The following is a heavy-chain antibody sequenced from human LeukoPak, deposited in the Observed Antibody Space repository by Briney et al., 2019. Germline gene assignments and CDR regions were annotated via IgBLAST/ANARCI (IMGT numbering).Heavy chain of an antibody. CDR2: ISYDGGNK. Sequence: PGGSLRLSCAASGFIFSNYAMHWVRQAPGKGLEWVAVISYDGGNKYYADSVKGRFTISRDNSKNTLFLQMNSLRTEDTAVYYCARDLDSSSWYIPWFDPWGQGTLVTVSS. J-gene: IGHJ5*02. V-gene: IGHV3-30-3*01. CDR3: ARDLDSSSWYIPWFDP. D-gene: IGHD6-13*01. CDR1: GFIFSNYA.